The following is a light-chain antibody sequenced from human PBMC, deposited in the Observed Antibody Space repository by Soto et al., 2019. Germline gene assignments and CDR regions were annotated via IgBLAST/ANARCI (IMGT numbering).Light chain of an antibody. CDR2: KAS. V-gene: IGKV1-5*03. CDR3: QHYNSYSEA. CDR1: QTISSW. J-gene: IGKJ1*01. Sequence: IQLTQSPSSLSASVEDRVAFTCRASQTISSWLAWYQQKPGKAPKLLIYKASTLKSGVPSRFSGSGSGTEFTLTISSLQPDDFATYYCQHYNSYSEAFGQGTKVDIK.